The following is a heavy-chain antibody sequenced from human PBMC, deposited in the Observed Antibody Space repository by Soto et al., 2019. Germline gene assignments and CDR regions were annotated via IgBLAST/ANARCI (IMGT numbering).Heavy chain of an antibody. J-gene: IGHJ4*02. CDR3: SNDTYYYDSSGYYPPGY. Sequence: GGRWISKEQGKGLEWVAVISYDGSNKYYADSVKGRFTISRDNPKNTLYLQMNSLRAEDTAVYYCSNDTYYYDSSGYYPPGYRVQGTLVTVSS. D-gene: IGHD3-22*01. V-gene: IGHV3-30*18. CDR2: ISYDGSNK. CDR1: G.